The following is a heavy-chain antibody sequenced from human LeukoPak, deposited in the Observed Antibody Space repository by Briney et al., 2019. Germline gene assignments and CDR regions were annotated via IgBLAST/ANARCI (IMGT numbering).Heavy chain of an antibody. CDR1: GFTFSTYS. D-gene: IGHD5-12*01. CDR3: ASGAEGYVFDP. CDR2: ISSSSRTK. Sequence: GGSLRLSCAASGFTFSTYSMNWVRQAPGEGLEWVSYISSSSRTKYYADSVKGRFTISRDNAKNSLYLRMNSLRAEDTAVYYCASGAEGYVFDPWGQGTLVTVSS. J-gene: IGHJ5*02. V-gene: IGHV3-48*01.